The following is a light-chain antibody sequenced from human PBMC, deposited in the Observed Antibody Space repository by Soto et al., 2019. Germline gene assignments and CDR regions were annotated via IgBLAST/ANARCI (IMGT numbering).Light chain of an antibody. CDR3: QQYGTSGWT. Sequence: EIVLMQSPGTLSLSPGERATLSCRASQSFSRSYLAWYQQKPGQAPRLVIYGASSRATGIPDRFSGSGSGTDFTLTISRLEPEDFAVYYCQQYGTSGWTFGQGTKLEIK. J-gene: IGKJ2*01. CDR2: GAS. CDR1: QSFSRSY. V-gene: IGKV3-20*01.